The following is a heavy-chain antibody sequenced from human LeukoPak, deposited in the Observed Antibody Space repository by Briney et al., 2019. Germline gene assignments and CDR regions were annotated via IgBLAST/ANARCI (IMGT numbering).Heavy chain of an antibody. Sequence: SETVSLTCTVSGGSMNTYYWSWIRQPAGKGLEWIVRMYASARTNYNPSLNSLVTMSVDTSKHQFYLKLSSMTAADTAVYYCARGGAVDGSYYFDYWGQGTLVTVSS. CDR3: ARGGAVDGSYYFDY. V-gene: IGHV4-4*07. CDR2: MYASART. D-gene: IGHD6-13*01. J-gene: IGHJ4*02. CDR1: GGSMNTYY.